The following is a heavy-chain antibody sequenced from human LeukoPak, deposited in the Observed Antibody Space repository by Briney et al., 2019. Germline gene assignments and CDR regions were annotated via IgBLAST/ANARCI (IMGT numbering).Heavy chain of an antibody. D-gene: IGHD6-13*01. CDR3: ATATAGYLYYYYGMDV. V-gene: IGHV4-34*01. Sequence: PSETLSLTCDVYGGSFSGYYWSWIRQPPGKGLEWIGEINHSGSTNYNPSLKSRVTISVDTSKNQFSLKLSSVTAADTAVYYCATATAGYLYYYYGMDVWGQGTTVTVSS. CDR2: INHSGST. J-gene: IGHJ6*02. CDR1: GGSFSGYY.